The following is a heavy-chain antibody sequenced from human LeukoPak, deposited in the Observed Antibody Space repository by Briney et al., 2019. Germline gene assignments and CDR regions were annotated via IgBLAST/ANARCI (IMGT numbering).Heavy chain of an antibody. Sequence: SETLSLTCTVSGGSISSGGYYWSWIRQHPGKGLEWIGYIYYSGSTYYNPSLKSRVTISVDTSKNQFSLELSAVTAAGTAVYYCARVHGSRLGYDSSGYLTPEYYFDYWGQGTLVTVSS. V-gene: IGHV4-31*03. J-gene: IGHJ4*02. CDR2: IYYSGST. D-gene: IGHD3-22*01. CDR1: GGSISSGGYY. CDR3: ARVHGSRLGYDSSGYLTPEYYFDY.